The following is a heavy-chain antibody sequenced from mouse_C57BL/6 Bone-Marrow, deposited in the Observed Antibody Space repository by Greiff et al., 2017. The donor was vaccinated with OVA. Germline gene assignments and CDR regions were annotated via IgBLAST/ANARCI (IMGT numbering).Heavy chain of an antibody. CDR1: GYTFTTYP. V-gene: IGHV1-47*01. J-gene: IGHJ3*01. D-gene: IGHD1-1*02. CDR2: FHPYNDDT. CDR3: AKPGDIDGGWFAY. Sequence: QVQLKESGAELVKPGASVKMSCKASGYTFTTYPIEWMKQNHGKSLEWIGNFHPYNDDTKYNAKFKGKATLTVEKSSNTVYLELSRLTSDDSAGYYGAKPGDIDGGWFAYWGQGTLVTVSA.